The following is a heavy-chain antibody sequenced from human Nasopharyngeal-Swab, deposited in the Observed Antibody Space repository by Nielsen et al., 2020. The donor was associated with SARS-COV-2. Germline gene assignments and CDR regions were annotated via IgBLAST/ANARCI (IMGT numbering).Heavy chain of an antibody. CDR3: ARESMVRGLVVGFDP. CDR1: GGTFSSYA. D-gene: IGHD3-10*01. Sequence: SVKVSCKASGGTFSSYAISWVRQAPGQGLEWMGGIIHIFGTANYAQKFQGRVTTTADKSTSTAYMEQSSLRSEDTAVYYCARESMVRGLVVGFDPWGQGTLVTVSS. CDR2: IIHIFGTA. V-gene: IGHV1-69*06. J-gene: IGHJ5*02.